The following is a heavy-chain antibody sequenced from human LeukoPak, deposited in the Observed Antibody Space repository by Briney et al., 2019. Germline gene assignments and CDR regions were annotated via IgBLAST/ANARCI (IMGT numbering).Heavy chain of an antibody. V-gene: IGHV1-2*06. CDR2: INPNSGGT. CDR3: ARNKEVGATPPYYLDY. CDR1: GYTFTNYF. D-gene: IGHD1-26*01. Sequence: ASVKVSCKASGYTFTNYFMHWVRQAPGQGLEWMGRINPNSGGTNYAQKFQGRVSMTRDTSISTAYMELSRLRSDDTAVYYCARNKEVGATPPYYLDYWGQGTLVTVSS. J-gene: IGHJ4*02.